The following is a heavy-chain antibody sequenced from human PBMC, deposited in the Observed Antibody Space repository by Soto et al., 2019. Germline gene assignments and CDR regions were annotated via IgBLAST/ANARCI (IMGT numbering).Heavy chain of an antibody. CDR2: IYYSGST. V-gene: IGHV4-31*03. J-gene: IGHJ4*02. D-gene: IGHD1-26*01. CDR3: ARIVGATYFDY. Sequence: QVQLQESGPGLVKPSQTLSLTCTVSGGSISSGGYYWYWIRQHPGKGLEWIGYIYYSGSTYYNPSLKSRVTIAVDTSKNQFSLKLSSVTAADTAVYYCARIVGATYFDYWGQGTLVTVSS. CDR1: GGSISSGGYY.